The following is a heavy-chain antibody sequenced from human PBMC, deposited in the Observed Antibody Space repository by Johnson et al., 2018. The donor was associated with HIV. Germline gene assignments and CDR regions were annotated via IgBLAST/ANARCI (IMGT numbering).Heavy chain of an antibody. J-gene: IGHJ3*02. Sequence: QVQLVESGGGVVRPGGSLRLSCAASGFTFSDYYMSWIRQAPGKGLEWVSYISSSGSTIYYADSVKCRFTISSDNSKNTLYLQMNSLRAEDTAVYYCAIPTGAAAGAFDIWGQGTMVTVSS. V-gene: IGHV3-11*04. CDR3: AIPTGAAAGAFDI. D-gene: IGHD6-13*01. CDR1: GFTFSDYY. CDR2: ISSSGSTI.